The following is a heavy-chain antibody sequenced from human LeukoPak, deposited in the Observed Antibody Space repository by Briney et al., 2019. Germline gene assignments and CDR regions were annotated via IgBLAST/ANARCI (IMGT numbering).Heavy chain of an antibody. D-gene: IGHD6-13*01. V-gene: IGHV1-69*13. J-gene: IGHJ4*02. CDR2: IIPISSTA. CDR3: ARWAGESTIWYPALFDY. Sequence: ASGKVSCKASGGTFSNHAVSWVRQAPGQGLEWMGVIIPISSTATYAQNFQGRVTITADEYTSTVYMELSRLTSEDTAVYYCARWAGESTIWYPALFDYWGQGTLVTVSS. CDR1: GGTFSNHA.